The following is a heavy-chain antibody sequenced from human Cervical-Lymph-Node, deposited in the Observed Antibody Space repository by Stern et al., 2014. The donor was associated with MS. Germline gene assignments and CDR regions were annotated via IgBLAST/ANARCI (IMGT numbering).Heavy chain of an antibody. D-gene: IGHD6-13*01. J-gene: IGHJ5*02. CDR3: ARDSLRGDSSNWFTSWFDP. CDR1: GGSINSGNFY. V-gene: IGHV4-31*03. Sequence: QVQLQESGPGLVKPSQTLSLTCTVSGGSINSGNFYWTWIRQLPGKGLEWIGYIYHSGSTYYNPSLKSRVTMSVDMSKNQFFLNLISVTVADTAVYFCARDSLRGDSSNWFTSWFDPWGQGTQVTVSS. CDR2: IYHSGST.